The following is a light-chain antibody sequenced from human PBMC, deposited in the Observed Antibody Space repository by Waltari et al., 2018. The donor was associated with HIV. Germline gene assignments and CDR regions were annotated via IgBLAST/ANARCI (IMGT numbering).Light chain of an antibody. CDR1: SSNIGSHS. CDR2: RNN. J-gene: IGLJ3*02. CDR3: AAWDDSLSGWM. Sequence: QFMLTQPPSASETPGQRVTISCSARSSNIGSHSVHWYQQLPQTAPQLLLFRNNERPSGVSDRFSGSKSGTSASLAISGLRSEDEATYYCAAWDDSLSGWMFGGGTKLTVL. V-gene: IGLV1-47*01.